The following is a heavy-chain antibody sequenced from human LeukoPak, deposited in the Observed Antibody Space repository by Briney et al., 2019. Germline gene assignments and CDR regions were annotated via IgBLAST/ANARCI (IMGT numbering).Heavy chain of an antibody. CDR3: ARATHTVAGENWFDP. CDR2: INPNSGGT. Sequence: GASVKVSCKASGYTFTGYYMHWVRQAPGQGLEWMGWINPNSGGTNYAQKLQGRVTMTTGTSTSTAYMELRSLRSDDTAVYYCARATHTVAGENWFDPWGQGTLVTVSS. D-gene: IGHD6-19*01. CDR1: GYTFTGYY. J-gene: IGHJ5*02. V-gene: IGHV1-2*02.